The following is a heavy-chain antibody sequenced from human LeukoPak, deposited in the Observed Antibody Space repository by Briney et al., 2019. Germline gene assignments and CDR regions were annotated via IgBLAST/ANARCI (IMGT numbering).Heavy chain of an antibody. CDR1: GFTFSRYW. CDR2: IKGDGSPK. D-gene: IGHD3-9*01. V-gene: IGHV3-7*01. CDR3: TRDSNCQDRSIYYDIFDI. J-gene: IGHJ3*02. Sequence: QSGGSLRLSCAASGFTFSRYWMLWVRQTPGKGLEWVAHIKGDGSPKYSQDFVRGLFTISRDNADNSLYQQMNSLSAEDTAVYYCTRDSNCQDRSIYYDIFDIWGQGTKVTVSS.